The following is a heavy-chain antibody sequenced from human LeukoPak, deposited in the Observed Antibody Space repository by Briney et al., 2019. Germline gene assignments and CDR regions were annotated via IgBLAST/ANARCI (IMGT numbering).Heavy chain of an antibody. Sequence: GGSLRLSCAASGFTFSDYYMSWIRQAPGKGLEWVSYISSSSSYTNYADSVKGRFTISRDNAKNSLYLQMNSLRAEDTAVYYWRRVYYDFLTVYPRYFDSGAKGPLATVSS. CDR3: RRVYYDFLTVYPRYFDS. CDR2: ISSSSSYT. J-gene: IGHJ4*02. D-gene: IGHD3-9*01. V-gene: IGHV3-11*06. CDR1: GFTFSDYY.